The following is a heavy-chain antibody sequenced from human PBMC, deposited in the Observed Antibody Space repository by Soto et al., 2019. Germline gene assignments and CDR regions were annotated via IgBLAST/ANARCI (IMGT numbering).Heavy chain of an antibody. V-gene: IGHV3-30*03. CDR2: ISYDGNNK. D-gene: IGHD5-18*01. Sequence: QVQLVESGGGVVQPGRSLRLSCAASGFTFSNYGIHLVRQAPGKGLEWVAAISYDGNNKYYAVSVKGRFTISRDNYKNTVYLQLESLRAAETAVYYCATGRGYTNGPDPTDTVFDYWGQGTLVTVSS. CDR1: GFTFSNYG. J-gene: IGHJ4*02. CDR3: ATGRGYTNGPDPTDTVFDY.